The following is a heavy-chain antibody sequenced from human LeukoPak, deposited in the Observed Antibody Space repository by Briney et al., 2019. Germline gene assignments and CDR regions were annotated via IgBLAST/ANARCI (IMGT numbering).Heavy chain of an antibody. CDR1: GGSISSGGYS. CDR2: IYHSGST. Sequence: SETLSLTCAVSGGSISSGGYSWSWIRQPPGKGLEWIGYIYHSGSTYYNPSLESRVTISVDRSKNQFSLKLSSVSAADTAVYYCARGRTTYYDILTGSTPFDYWGQGTLVTVSS. V-gene: IGHV4-30-2*01. J-gene: IGHJ4*02. D-gene: IGHD3-9*01. CDR3: ARGRTTYYDILTGSTPFDY.